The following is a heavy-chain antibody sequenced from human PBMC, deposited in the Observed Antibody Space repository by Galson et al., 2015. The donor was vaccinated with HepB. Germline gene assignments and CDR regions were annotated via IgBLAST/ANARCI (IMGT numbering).Heavy chain of an antibody. V-gene: IGHV3-15*01. CDR1: GFTFSNAW. D-gene: IGHD6-25*01. CDR2: IKSKTDGGTT. Sequence: SLRLSCAASGFTFSNAWMSWVRQAPGKGLEWVGRIKSKTDGGTTDYAAPVKGRFTISRDDSKNTLYLQMNSLKTEDTAVYYCTTLIQRALYYMDVWGKGTTVTVSS. J-gene: IGHJ6*03. CDR3: TTLIQRALYYMDV.